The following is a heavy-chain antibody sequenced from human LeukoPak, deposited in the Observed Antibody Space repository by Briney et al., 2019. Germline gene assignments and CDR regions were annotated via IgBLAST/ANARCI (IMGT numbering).Heavy chain of an antibody. Sequence: GGSLRLSCAASGFSFSNVWMIWVRQAPGKGLEWVGRIKSKGDGGTIEYAAPVKGRFTISRDDSKNTLYLEVNSLTTEDTAVYYCTTIGLTMIATCDYWGKGTLVTVSS. V-gene: IGHV3-15*01. CDR1: GFSFSNVW. CDR3: TTIGLTMIATCDY. CDR2: IKSKGDGGTI. J-gene: IGHJ4*02. D-gene: IGHD3-22*01.